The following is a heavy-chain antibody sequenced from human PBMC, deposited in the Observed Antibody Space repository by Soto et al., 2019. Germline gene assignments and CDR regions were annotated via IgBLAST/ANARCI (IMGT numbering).Heavy chain of an antibody. CDR1: GFTFSSYA. V-gene: IGHV3-23*01. CDR2: ISGSGGST. Sequence: GGSLRLSCAASGFTFSSYAMSWVRQAPGKGLEWVSAISGSGGSTYYADPVKGRFTISRDNSKNTLNLQMNSLRAEDTAVYYCAKDQLQYDFWSGYYDYWGQGTLVTVSS. CDR3: AKDQLQYDFWSGYYDY. J-gene: IGHJ4*02. D-gene: IGHD3-3*01.